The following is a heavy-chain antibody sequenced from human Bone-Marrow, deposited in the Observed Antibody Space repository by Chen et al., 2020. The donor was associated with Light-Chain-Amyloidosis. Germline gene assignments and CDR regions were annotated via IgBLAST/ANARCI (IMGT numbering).Heavy chain of an antibody. CDR1: GAPFSNYY. J-gene: IGHJ6*03. D-gene: IGHD3-3*01. CDR2: IIETGSA. CDR3: ARAIYRYYDLVNFYHYMDV. Sequence: QVQLQEWGTGLLKPSETLSLTCAVYGAPFSNYYWTWVRQAPGKGMEWMGEIIETGSASFNPTLRSRLTISVEKSKNQFSLKLTSVTAADTAVYYCARAIYRYYDLVNFYHYMDVWGRGTTVTVS. V-gene: IGHV4-34*12.